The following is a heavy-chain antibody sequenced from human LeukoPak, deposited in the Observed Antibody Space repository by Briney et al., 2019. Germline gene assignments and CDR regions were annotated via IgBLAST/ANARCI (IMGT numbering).Heavy chain of an antibody. CDR3: ARFRLSTVTTVRAFDI. D-gene: IGHD4-17*01. CDR1: GGSFSGYY. J-gene: IGHJ3*02. Sequence: SETLSLTCAVYGGSFSGYYWSWIRQPPGKGLEWIGEINHSGSTNYNPSLKSRVTILVDTSKNQFSLKLRSVTAADTAVYYCARFRLSTVTTVRAFDIWGQGTMVTVSS. CDR2: INHSGST. V-gene: IGHV4-34*01.